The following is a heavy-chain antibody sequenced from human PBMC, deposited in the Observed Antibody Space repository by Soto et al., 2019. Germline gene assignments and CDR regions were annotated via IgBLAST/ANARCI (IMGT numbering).Heavy chain of an antibody. Sequence: SETLSLTCTVSGGSISSGTYSWGWIRQPPGKGLEWIGTFYYSGGTYYNPSLKSRVTISVDTSKNQFSLKVSSVTAADTAVYYCARLGGYCTTSCYGYYAMDVWGQGTTVTVSS. J-gene: IGHJ6*02. D-gene: IGHD2-8*01. CDR2: FYYSGGT. CDR3: ARLGGYCTTSCYGYYAMDV. CDR1: GGSISSGTYS. V-gene: IGHV4-39*01.